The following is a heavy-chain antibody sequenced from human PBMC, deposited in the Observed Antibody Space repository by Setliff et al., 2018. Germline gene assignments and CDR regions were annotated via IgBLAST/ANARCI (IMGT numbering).Heavy chain of an antibody. CDR2: ISGSGATT. CDR3: VRDLHWGFDY. J-gene: IGHJ4*02. V-gene: IGHV3-23*01. CDR1: GFTFSSYA. Sequence: GGSLRLSCAASGFTFSSYAMSWVRRAPGKGLEWVSAISGSGATTSYADSVKGRFTISRDNVKNSLFLQMNSLRAEDTAVYYCVRDLHWGFDYWGLGTLVTVSS. D-gene: IGHD7-27*01.